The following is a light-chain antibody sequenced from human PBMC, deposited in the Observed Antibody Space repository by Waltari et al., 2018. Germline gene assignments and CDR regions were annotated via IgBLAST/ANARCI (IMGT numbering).Light chain of an antibody. CDR1: QSVLYSSNNKNY. Sequence: DIVMTQSPDSLTVSLGETATINCRSSQSVLYSSNNKNYLGWYQQKPVQPPKLLIHWASTRESGVPDRFSGSGSGTDFTLTISSLQAEDVAVYYCQQYYSNLWTFGQGTKVEIK. CDR2: WAS. CDR3: QQYYSNLWT. V-gene: IGKV4-1*01. J-gene: IGKJ1*01.